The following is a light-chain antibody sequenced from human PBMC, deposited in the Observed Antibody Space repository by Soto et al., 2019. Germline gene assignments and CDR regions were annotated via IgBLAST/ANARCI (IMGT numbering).Light chain of an antibody. Sequence: EIVMTQSPATLSVSPGERATHSCRASQSLTSYLAWYQHKPGQAPRLLIYGASTRATGLPARFSGSGSGTEFTLTISSLQSEDFAVYYCQQYYDWPWTFGQGTKVEIK. CDR2: GAS. V-gene: IGKV3-15*01. J-gene: IGKJ1*01. CDR3: QQYYDWPWT. CDR1: QSLTSY.